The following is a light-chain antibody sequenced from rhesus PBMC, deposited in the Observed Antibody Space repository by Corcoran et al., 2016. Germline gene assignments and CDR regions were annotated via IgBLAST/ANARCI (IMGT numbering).Light chain of an antibody. CDR2: TAS. CDR3: QQRNSYPYS. V-gene: IGKV1-38*01. Sequence: DIQLTQSPSSLSASVGDRVTITCRASQGISSYLAWYQQKSGKAPTFLIYTASNLQSGVPSRFSGNGSGTQFTLTISSLQPEDFATYYCQQRNSYPYSFGQGTKVEIK. CDR1: QGISSY. J-gene: IGKJ2*01.